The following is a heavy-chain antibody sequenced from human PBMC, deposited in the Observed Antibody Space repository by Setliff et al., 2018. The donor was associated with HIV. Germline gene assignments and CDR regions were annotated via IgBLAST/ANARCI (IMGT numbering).Heavy chain of an antibody. D-gene: IGHD6-19*01. V-gene: IGHV4-34*01. CDR3: ARPHSGRGGGAWFDP. CDR2: INLIGRT. Sequence: SETLSLTCAVYGGSFSGYYWNWIRQPPGKGLEWVGEINLIGRTNYNPSLKSRVTISLDTSKNQFSLRLTSVTATDTAVYHCARPHSGRGGGAWFDPWGQGTQVTVSS. CDR1: GGSFSGYY. J-gene: IGHJ5*02.